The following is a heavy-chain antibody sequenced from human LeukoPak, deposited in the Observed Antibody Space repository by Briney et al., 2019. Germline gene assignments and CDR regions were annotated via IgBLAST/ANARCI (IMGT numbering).Heavy chain of an antibody. D-gene: IGHD2/OR15-2a*01. CDR2: IISDGITT. Sequence: GGSLRLSCAASGLTFHNTWMHWIRHAPGKGLVWVSRIISDGITTTYADSVKGRFTISRDNAKNTLYLQMNSLRADDTAVYYCAADGEYAFLVWGQGTIVTVSS. J-gene: IGHJ3*01. V-gene: IGHV3-74*01. CDR3: AADGEYAFLV. CDR1: GLTFHNTW.